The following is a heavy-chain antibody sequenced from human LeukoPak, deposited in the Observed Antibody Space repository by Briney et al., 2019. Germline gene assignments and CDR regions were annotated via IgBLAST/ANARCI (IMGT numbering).Heavy chain of an antibody. CDR3: ARHPLVTLDAFDL. CDR1: GGSISSYY. V-gene: IGHV4-59*08. Sequence: PSETLSLTRTVSGGSISSYYWTWIRQPPGKALEWIGYIYYSDAANYNPSLRSRVTISVDTSKNQFSLNLTSVTAADTAVYYCARHPLVTLDAFDLWGQGTMVTVSS. D-gene: IGHD2/OR15-2a*01. CDR2: IYYSDAA. J-gene: IGHJ3*01.